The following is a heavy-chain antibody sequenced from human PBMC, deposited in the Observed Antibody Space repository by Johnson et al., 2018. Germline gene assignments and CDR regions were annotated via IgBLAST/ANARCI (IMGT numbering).Heavy chain of an antibody. V-gene: IGHV3-30*03. CDR2: ISYDGGNK. Sequence: VQLLESGGGVVQPGRSLRLSCAASGFTFSTYAMHWVRQAPGKGLEWVAVISYDGGNKYFADSVKGRFTISRDNSKNTLSLEMNSLRAEDTAVYYCARDKKGMASSWYTGGYFHHWGQGTLVTVSS. CDR3: ARDKKGMASSWYTGGYFHH. D-gene: IGHD6-13*01. J-gene: IGHJ1*01. CDR1: GFTFSTYA.